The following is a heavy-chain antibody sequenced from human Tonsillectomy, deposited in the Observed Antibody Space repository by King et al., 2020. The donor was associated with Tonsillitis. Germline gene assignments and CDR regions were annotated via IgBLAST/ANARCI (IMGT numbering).Heavy chain of an antibody. CDR2: IYYSGST. J-gene: IGHJ1*01. CDR1: GGSISSGGYY. Sequence: VQLQESGPGLVKPSQTLSLTCTVSGGSISSGGYYWSWIRPHPGTGLEWIGYIYYSGSTYYNPSLKSRVTISVDTSKNQFSLKLSSVTAADTAVYYCARSERGVPEYFQHWGQGTLVTVSS. CDR3: ARSERGVPEYFQH. D-gene: IGHD1-1*01. V-gene: IGHV4-31*03.